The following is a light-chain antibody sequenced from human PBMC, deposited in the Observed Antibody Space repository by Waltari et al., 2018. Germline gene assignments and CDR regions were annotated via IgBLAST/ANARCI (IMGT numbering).Light chain of an antibody. CDR3: ETGGHGTWV. J-gene: IGLJ3*02. CDR1: SGHITNV. CDR2: ANSDGSH. Sequence: QLVLTQSPSASASLGASVKLTCTLSSGHITNVIAGHQQPTGKGPRFLMKANSDGSHRKGDEIPDRLSGSGSGPGRYLTISSLQSEDEADYYCETGGHGTWVFGGGTKLTVL. V-gene: IGLV4-69*01.